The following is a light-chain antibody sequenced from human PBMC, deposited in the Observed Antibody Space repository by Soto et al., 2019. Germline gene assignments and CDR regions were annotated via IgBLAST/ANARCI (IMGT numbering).Light chain of an antibody. CDR1: TSNIGSYS. CDR3: GTWDSSLSAGV. V-gene: IGLV1-51*01. CDR2: DSN. J-gene: IGLJ2*01. Sequence: QSVWTQPPSVSAAPGQKVPISCSGSTSNIGSYSVSWYQQLPGTASKLLIYDSNKRPSGFPDRFSGSKSGTSATLGITGLQTGDEADYYCGTWDSSLSAGVFGGGTTVTVL.